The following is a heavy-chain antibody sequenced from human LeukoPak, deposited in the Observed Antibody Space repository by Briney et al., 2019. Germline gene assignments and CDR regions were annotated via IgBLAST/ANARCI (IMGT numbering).Heavy chain of an antibody. CDR2: ISGSGGST. Sequence: GGSLRLSCAASGFTFSSYAMSWVRQAPGKGLEWVSAISGSGGSTYYADSVKGRFTISRDNSKNTLYLQMNSLRAEDTAVYYCVKDPDGNTPLSYFDYWGQGTLVTVSS. J-gene: IGHJ4*02. D-gene: IGHD5-24*01. V-gene: IGHV3-23*01. CDR1: GFTFSSYA. CDR3: VKDPDGNTPLSYFDY.